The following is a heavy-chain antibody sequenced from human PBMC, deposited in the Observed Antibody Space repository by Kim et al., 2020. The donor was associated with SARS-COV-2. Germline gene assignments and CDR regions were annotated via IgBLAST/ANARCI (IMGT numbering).Heavy chain of an antibody. D-gene: IGHD3-10*01. CDR1: GYSISSGYY. CDR3: ARDGVWFGELFPWYFDL. J-gene: IGHJ2*01. Sequence: SETLSLTCTVSGYSISSGYYWGWIRQPPGKGLEWIGSIYHSGSTYYNPSLKSRVTISVDTSKNQFSLKLSSVTAADTAVYYCARDGVWFGELFPWYFDLWGRGTLVTVSS. CDR2: IYHSGST. V-gene: IGHV4-38-2*02.